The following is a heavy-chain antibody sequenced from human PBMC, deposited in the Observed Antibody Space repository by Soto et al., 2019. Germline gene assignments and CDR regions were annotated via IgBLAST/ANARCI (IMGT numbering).Heavy chain of an antibody. D-gene: IGHD6-19*01. Sequence: EVQLVESGGGLVQPGGSLRLSCAASGFTFSSYAMHWVRQAPGKGLEYVSAISSNGGSTYYANSVKGRFTISRDNSKNTLYLQMGSLRAEDMAVYYCARDHQEQWLVEGDGAFDIWGQGTMVTVSS. CDR1: GFTFSSYA. CDR3: ARDHQEQWLVEGDGAFDI. CDR2: ISSNGGST. J-gene: IGHJ3*02. V-gene: IGHV3-64*01.